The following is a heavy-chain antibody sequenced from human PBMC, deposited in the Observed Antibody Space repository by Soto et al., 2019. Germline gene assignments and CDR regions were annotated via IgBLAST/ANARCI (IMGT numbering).Heavy chain of an antibody. CDR3: ARISLEKYGMDV. CDR1: GGSISSYY. CDR2: INYSGST. V-gene: IGHV4-59*08. Sequence: QVQLQESGPGLVKPSETLSLTCTVSGGSISSYYWSWIRQPPGKGLEWIGYINYSGSTNYNPSLKSRVTISVDTSKNQFSLKLSSVTAADTAVYYCARISLEKYGMDVWGQGTTVTVSS. D-gene: IGHD1-1*01. J-gene: IGHJ6*02.